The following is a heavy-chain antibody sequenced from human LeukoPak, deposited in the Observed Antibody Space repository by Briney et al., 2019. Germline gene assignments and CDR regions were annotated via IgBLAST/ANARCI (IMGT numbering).Heavy chain of an antibody. Sequence: SETLSLTCAVYGGSFSGYYWSWIRQPPGKGLEWIGEINHRGSTNYNPSLKSRVTISVDTSKNQFSLKLSSVTAADTAVYYCARGTTYYYDSSGYYYNWFDPWGQGTLVTVSS. J-gene: IGHJ5*02. CDR3: ARGTTYYYDSSGYYYNWFDP. D-gene: IGHD3-22*01. CDR1: GGSFSGYY. V-gene: IGHV4-34*01. CDR2: INHRGST.